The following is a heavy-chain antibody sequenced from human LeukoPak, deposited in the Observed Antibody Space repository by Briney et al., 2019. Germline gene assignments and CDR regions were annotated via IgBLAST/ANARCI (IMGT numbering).Heavy chain of an antibody. CDR1: LDSVPNKCAS. V-gene: IGHV6-1*01. J-gene: IGHJ6*03. CDR2: TYYMSKGYN. Sequence: HSLSLTCVISLDSVPNKCASLNWLRPSPSRGREWLGRTYYMSKGYNDYAVSVTSRIPINPDTSKNQFSLQLNSVTPEDTAVYYCTTAPNYYYMDVWGKGTTVTVSS. CDR3: TTAPNYYYMDV.